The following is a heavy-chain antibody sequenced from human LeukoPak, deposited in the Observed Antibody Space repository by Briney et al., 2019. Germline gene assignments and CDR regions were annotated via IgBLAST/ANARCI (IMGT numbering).Heavy chain of an antibody. CDR3: APNSGSP. Sequence: PGGSLRLSCAASGFTFSSYGMHWVRQAPGKGLEWVAVIPYDGSNKYYADSVKGRFTISRDNSKNTLYLQMNSLRAEDTAVYYCAPNSGSPWGQGTLVTVSS. V-gene: IGHV3-30*03. D-gene: IGHD1-26*01. J-gene: IGHJ5*02. CDR1: GFTFSSYG. CDR2: IPYDGSNK.